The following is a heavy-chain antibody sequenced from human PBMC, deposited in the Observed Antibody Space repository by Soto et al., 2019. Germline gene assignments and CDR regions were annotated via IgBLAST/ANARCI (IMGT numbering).Heavy chain of an antibody. CDR2: FDPEDGET. CDR1: GYTLTELS. D-gene: IGHD3-10*01. J-gene: IGHJ4*02. V-gene: IGHV1-24*01. Sequence: ASVKVSCKVSGYTLTELSMHWVRQAPGKGLEWMGGFDPEDGETIYAQKFQGRVTMTEDTSTDTAYMELSSLRSEDTAVYYCATTLLWFGELLYYFDYWGQGTLVTVSS. CDR3: ATTLLWFGELLYYFDY.